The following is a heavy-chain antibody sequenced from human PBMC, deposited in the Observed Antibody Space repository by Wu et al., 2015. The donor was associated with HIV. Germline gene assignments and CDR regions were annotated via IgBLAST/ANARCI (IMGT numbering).Heavy chain of an antibody. CDR1: GYTFTGHY. CDR3: ARATVAGNWFDP. Sequence: QVQLVQSGAEVKKPGASVKVSCKASGYTFTGHYMHWVRQAPGQGLEWMGWINPNSGGINYAQKFQGRVTMTRDTSISTAYMELSRLRSDDAAVYYCARATVAGNWFDPWGRGNPSVTVSS. J-gene: IGHJ5*02. CDR2: INPNSGGI. D-gene: IGHD6-19*01. V-gene: IGHV1-2*02.